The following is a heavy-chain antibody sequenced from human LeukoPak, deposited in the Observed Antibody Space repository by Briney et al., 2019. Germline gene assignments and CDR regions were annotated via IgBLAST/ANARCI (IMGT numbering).Heavy chain of an antibody. CDR3: ARGGYSSSWYFPFAY. J-gene: IGHJ4*02. CDR1: GFTFSSYS. CDR2: ISSSSSYI. Sequence: KPGGSLRLSCAASGFTFSSYSMNWVRQAPGKGLEWVSSISSSSSYIYYADSVKGRFTISRDNAKNSLYLQMNSLRAEDTAVYYCARGGYSSSWYFPFAYWGQGTLVTVSS. D-gene: IGHD6-13*01. V-gene: IGHV3-21*01.